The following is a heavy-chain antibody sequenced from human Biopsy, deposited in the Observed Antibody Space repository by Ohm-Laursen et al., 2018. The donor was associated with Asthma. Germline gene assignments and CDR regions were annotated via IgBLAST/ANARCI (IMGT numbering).Heavy chain of an antibody. CDR2: INSVFGTT. CDR3: ARKAGSCISRTCYSLDF. J-gene: IGHJ4*02. V-gene: IGHV1-69*13. CDR1: GGTFNTYV. Sequence: SVKVSCKSLGGTFNTYVIGWGRQAPGQGLEWMGGINSVFGTTTYPQKLQGRVTSTADDSTSTVYMELSSLRSEDTAVYYCARKAGSCISRTCYSLDFWGQGTLVTVSS. D-gene: IGHD2-2*01.